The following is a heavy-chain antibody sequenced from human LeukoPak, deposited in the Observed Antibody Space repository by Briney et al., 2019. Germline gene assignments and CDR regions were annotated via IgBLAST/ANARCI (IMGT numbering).Heavy chain of an antibody. CDR3: AKGDSYASSVGAFDI. D-gene: IGHD3-22*01. Sequence: GRSLRLSCAASGFTFDDYAMHWVRQAPGKGLEWVSGISWNSGSIGYADSVKGRFTISRDNAKNSLYLQMNSLRAEDTALYYCAKGDSYASSVGAFDIWGQGTMVTVSS. CDR2: ISWNSGSI. V-gene: IGHV3-9*01. J-gene: IGHJ3*02. CDR1: GFTFDDYA.